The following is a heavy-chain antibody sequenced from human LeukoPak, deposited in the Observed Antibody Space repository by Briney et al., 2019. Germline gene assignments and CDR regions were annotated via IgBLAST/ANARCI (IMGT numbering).Heavy chain of an antibody. V-gene: IGHV3-66*01. J-gene: IGHJ4*02. CDR1: GFNMNANY. Sequence: GGSLRLSCATSGFNMNANYMSWVRQAPGKGLEWVSVIYTGGNTDYAESVRGRFTISRDNSKQTPYLQMNSLRVEDTAVYYCARDSSNWGIFDYWGQGTLVTVSS. CDR2: IYTGGNT. CDR3: ARDSSNWGIFDY. D-gene: IGHD7-27*01.